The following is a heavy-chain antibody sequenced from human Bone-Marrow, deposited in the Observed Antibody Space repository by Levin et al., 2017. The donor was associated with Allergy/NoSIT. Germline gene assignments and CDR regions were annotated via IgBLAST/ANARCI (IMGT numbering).Heavy chain of an antibody. J-gene: IGHJ6*03. V-gene: IGHV5-10-1*01. CDR1: GYSFTSYW. CDR2: IDPSDSYT. Sequence: GESLKISCKGSGYSFTSYWISWVRQMPGRGLEWMGMIDPSDSYTNYSPSFQGHVTISADMSISTAYLQWSSLKASDTAMYYCARLGYTVQVLLEIYMDGWGIGTAVTV. D-gene: IGHD2-2*01. CDR3: ARLGYTVQVLLEIYMDG.